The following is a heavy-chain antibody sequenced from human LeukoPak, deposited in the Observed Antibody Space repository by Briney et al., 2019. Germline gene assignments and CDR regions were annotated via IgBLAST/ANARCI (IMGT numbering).Heavy chain of an antibody. J-gene: IGHJ4*02. Sequence: SETLSLSCAVYGGSFSGYYWSWIRQPPGKGLEWIGEINHSGSTNYNPSLKSRVTISVDTSKNQFSLKLSSVTAADTAVYYCARGPLLDYWGQGTLVTVSS. V-gene: IGHV4-34*01. CDR2: INHSGST. CDR1: GGSFSGYY. CDR3: ARGPLLDY.